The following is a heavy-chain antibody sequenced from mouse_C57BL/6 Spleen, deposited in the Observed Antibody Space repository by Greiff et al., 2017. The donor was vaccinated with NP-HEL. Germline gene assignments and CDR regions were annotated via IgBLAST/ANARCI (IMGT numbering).Heavy chain of an antibody. CDR3: TREGWLPCAY. J-gene: IGHJ3*01. CDR2: ISSGGDYI. D-gene: IGHD2-3*01. V-gene: IGHV5-9-1*02. CDR1: GFTFSSYA. Sequence: EVQLEESGEGLVKPGGSLTLSCAASGFTFSSYAMSWVRQTPEKRLEWVAYISSGGDYIYYAATVKGRFTISRDNARKTLYLQMSSLKSEDTAMYYSTREGWLPCAYWGQGTLVTVSA.